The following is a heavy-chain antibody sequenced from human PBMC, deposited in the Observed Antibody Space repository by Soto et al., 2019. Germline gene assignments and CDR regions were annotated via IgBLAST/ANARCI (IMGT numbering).Heavy chain of an antibody. CDR2: IYDSGST. CDR1: GGSISSYY. V-gene: IGHV4-59*01. J-gene: IGHJ4*02. CDR3: ARVAITGPSLHFDL. Sequence: PSETLSLTCTVSGGSISSYYWSWIRQPPGKRLEWIGYIYDSGSTNYNPSLKSRVTISVDTSQNQFSLKLSSVTAADTAVYYCARVAITGPSLHFDLWGQGTQVTVSS. D-gene: IGHD1-20*01.